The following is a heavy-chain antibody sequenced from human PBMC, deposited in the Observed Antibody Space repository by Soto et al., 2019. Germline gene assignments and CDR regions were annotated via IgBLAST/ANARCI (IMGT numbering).Heavy chain of an antibody. CDR2: IYYSGNT. CDR3: ARGRYYVGPRFDY. CDR1: GGSISSGDYY. J-gene: IGHJ4*02. D-gene: IGHD1-26*01. Sequence: QVQLQESGPGQVKPSQTLSLTCTVSGGSISSGDYYWSWIRQPPGKGLEWIGYIYYSGNTYYNPSRKSRVTISVHTSKHHLSLKLSSVTAADTAVYYCARGRYYVGPRFDYWGQGTLVTVSS. V-gene: IGHV4-30-4*01.